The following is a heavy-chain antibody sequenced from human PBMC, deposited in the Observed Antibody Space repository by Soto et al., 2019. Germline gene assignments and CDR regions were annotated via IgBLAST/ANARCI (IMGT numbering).Heavy chain of an antibody. V-gene: IGHV3-11*01. J-gene: IGHJ4*02. Sequence: GGSLRLSCAASGFTFSDYYMSWIRQAPGKGLEWVTYISGSDSIIYYTDSVKGRFTISRDNAKNSLYLQMNSLRAEDTAVYYCARDLGYYDSSGYFDYWGQGTLVTVSS. CDR3: ARDLGYYDSSGYFDY. D-gene: IGHD3-22*01. CDR1: GFTFSDYY. CDR2: ISGSDSII.